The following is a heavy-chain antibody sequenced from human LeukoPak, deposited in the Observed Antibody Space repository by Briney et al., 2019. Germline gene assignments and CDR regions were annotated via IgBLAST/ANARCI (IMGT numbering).Heavy chain of an antibody. CDR2: INPNIGGT. J-gene: IGHJ3*01. D-gene: IGHD3-22*01. CDR1: GYTFTGYY. V-gene: IGHV1-2*02. Sequence: GASVKVSCKASGYTFTGYYMHCVRQAPGQGLEWMGWINPNIGGTNYAQKFQGRVTMTRDTSISTAYMELRRLRSDDTAVYYCAAEAAYYYDSRDAFDVWGQGTMVTVSS. CDR3: AAEAAYYYDSRDAFDV.